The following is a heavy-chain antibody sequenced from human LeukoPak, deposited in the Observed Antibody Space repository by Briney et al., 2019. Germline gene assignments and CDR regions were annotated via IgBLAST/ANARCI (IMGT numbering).Heavy chain of an antibody. D-gene: IGHD3-10*01. CDR3: ARDGGVVRGVIIRGDYFDY. CDR2: IKQDGSEK. J-gene: IGHJ4*02. V-gene: IGHV3-7*01. CDR1: GFTFSSSW. Sequence: PGGSLRLSCAASGFTFSSSWMSWVRQAPGKGLERVANIKQDGSEKYYVDSVKGRFTISRDNAKNSLYLQMNSLRAEDTAVYYCARDGGVVRGVIIRGDYFDYWGQGTVVTVSS.